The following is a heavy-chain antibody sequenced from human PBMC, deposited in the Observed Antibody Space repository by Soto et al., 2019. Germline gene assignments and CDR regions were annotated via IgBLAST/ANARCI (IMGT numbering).Heavy chain of an antibody. J-gene: IGHJ4*02. CDR3: ARETGSYDY. Sequence: PGGSLRLSCTTSAFTFSSYATSCDRPAPGKGLEWVSAISGSGGSTYYADSVKGRFTISRDNSTNTPYLQMNSRRAEDTAVYYCARETGSYDYWGQGTLVTVSS. V-gene: IGHV3-23*01. CDR2: ISGSGGST. CDR1: AFTFSSYA. D-gene: IGHD1-1*01.